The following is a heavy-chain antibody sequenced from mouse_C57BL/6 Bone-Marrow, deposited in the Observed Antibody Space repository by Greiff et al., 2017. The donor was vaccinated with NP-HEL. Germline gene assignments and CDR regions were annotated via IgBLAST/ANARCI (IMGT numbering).Heavy chain of an antibody. CDR2: IYPRSGNT. Sequence: QVQLQQSGAELARPGASVKLSCKASGYTFTSYGISWVKQRTGQGLEWIGEIYPRSGNTYYNEKFKGKATLTADKSSSTAYMELRSLTSEDPAVYFCARGAQATAWFAYWGQGTLVTVSA. CDR3: ARGAQATAWFAY. D-gene: IGHD3-2*02. CDR1: GYTFTSYG. V-gene: IGHV1-81*01. J-gene: IGHJ3*01.